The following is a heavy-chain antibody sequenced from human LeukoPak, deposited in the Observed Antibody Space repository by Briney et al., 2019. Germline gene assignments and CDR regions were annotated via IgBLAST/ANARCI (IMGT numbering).Heavy chain of an antibody. CDR3: ARGSTGI. CDR1: GFAFESYW. V-gene: IGHV3-7*01. Sequence: PGGSLRLSCAASGFAFESYWMSWVRQAPGKGLEWVANIKQDGSEKYYVDSVKGRFTISRDNAKNSLYLQMNSLRAGDTAVYYCARGSTGIWGQGTMVTVSS. J-gene: IGHJ3*02. D-gene: IGHD2-8*02. CDR2: IKQDGSEK.